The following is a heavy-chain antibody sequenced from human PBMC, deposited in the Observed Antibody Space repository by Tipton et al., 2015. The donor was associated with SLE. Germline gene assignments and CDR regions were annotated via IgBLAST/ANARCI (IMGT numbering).Heavy chain of an antibody. CDR2: IYYSGST. D-gene: IGHD1-26*01. Sequence: TLSLTCTVSGGSISSSSYYWGWIRQPPGKGLEWIGSIYYSGSTYYNPSLKSRVTISVDTSKSQFSLKLSSVTAADTAVYYCARHAHSGSYLPYYYYYYMDVWGKGTTVTVSS. V-gene: IGHV4-39*01. CDR1: GGSISSSSYY. J-gene: IGHJ6*03. CDR3: ARHAHSGSYLPYYYYYYMDV.